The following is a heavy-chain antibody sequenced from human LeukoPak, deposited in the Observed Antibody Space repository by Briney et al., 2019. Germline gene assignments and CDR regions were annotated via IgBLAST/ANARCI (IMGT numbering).Heavy chain of an antibody. CDR2: INHSGST. D-gene: IGHD3-10*01. V-gene: IGHV4-34*01. J-gene: IGHJ5*02. CDR1: GGSFSSYY. CDR3: ARDRITMVRGVNWFDP. Sequence: SETLSLTCAVYGGSFSSYYWSWIRQPPGKGLEWIGEINHSGSTNYNPSLKSRVTISVDTSKNQFSLKLSSVTAADTAVYYCARDRITMVRGVNWFDPWGQGTLVTVSS.